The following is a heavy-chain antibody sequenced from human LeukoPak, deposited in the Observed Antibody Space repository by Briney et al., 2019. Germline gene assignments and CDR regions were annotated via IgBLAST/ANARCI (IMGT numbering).Heavy chain of an antibody. Sequence: PSETLSLTCTVSGGSISSYYWSWIRQPPGKGLEWIGYIYYSGSTNYNPSLKSRVTISVDTSKNHFSLKLNSVTAADTAVYYCARHPSAVAGKTFDYWGQGTLVTVSS. J-gene: IGHJ4*02. D-gene: IGHD6-19*01. CDR2: IYYSGST. V-gene: IGHV4-59*08. CDR1: GGSISSYY. CDR3: ARHPSAVAGKTFDY.